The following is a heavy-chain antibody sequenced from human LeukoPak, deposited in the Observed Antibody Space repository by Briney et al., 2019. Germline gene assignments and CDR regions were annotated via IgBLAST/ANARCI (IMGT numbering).Heavy chain of an antibody. CDR3: IRPLKHNWNDVLDY. V-gene: IGHV3-49*04. CDR2: IRSKAYGGTT. J-gene: IGHJ4*02. CDR1: GFTFGDYG. Sequence: GGSLRLSCTASGFTFGDYGMSWVRQAPGKGLEWVGFIRSKAYGGTTEYAASVKGRFTISRDDSKSIAYLQMNSLKTEDTAVYYCIRPLKHNWNDVLDYWGQGTLVTVSS. D-gene: IGHD1-20*01.